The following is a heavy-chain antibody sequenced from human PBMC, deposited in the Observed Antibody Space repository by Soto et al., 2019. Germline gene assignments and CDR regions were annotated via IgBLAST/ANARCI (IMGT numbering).Heavy chain of an antibody. V-gene: IGHV1-69*19. CDR1: GGTFSSYG. J-gene: IGHJ4*02. CDR2: IIPMFGTG. CDR3: ARHLWKRVYSYGFVY. D-gene: IGHD5-18*01. Sequence: QVQLVQSGAEVKKPGSSVKVSCKASGGTFSSYGISWVRQAPGQGLEWMGGIIPMFGTGSYAQKFQGRVTITADESTATGNIDLSSLGAEDAAVYYCARHLWKRVYSYGFVYWGQRTLVSVSS.